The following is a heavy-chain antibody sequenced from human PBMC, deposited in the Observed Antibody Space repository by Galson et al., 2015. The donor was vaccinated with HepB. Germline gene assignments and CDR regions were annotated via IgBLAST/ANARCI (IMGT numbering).Heavy chain of an antibody. CDR1: GYSFTSYW. Sequence: SGAEVKKPGESLRISCKGSGYSFTSYWITWVRQMPGKGLEWMGRIDPSDSYTNYSPSFQGHVTISADKSISTAYLQWGSLRASDTAMYYCARQFGYSYGLPRYWGQGTLVTVSS. D-gene: IGHD5-18*01. V-gene: IGHV5-10-1*01. CDR3: ARQFGYSYGLPRY. CDR2: IDPSDSYT. J-gene: IGHJ4*02.